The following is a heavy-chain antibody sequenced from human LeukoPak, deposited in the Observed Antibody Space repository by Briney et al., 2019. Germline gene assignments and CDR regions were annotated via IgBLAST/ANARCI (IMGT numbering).Heavy chain of an antibody. D-gene: IGHD3-22*01. CDR3: ARHRYYDSSGYYWSFDY. CDR2: IYHSGST. CDR1: GYSISSGYY. J-gene: IGHJ4*02. V-gene: IGHV4-38-2*02. Sequence: PSETLSLTCTVSGYSISSGYYWGWIRQPPGKGLEWIGSIYHSGSTNYNPSLKSRVTISVDTSKNQFSLKLSSVTAADTAVYYCARHRYYDSSGYYWSFDYWGQGTLVTVSS.